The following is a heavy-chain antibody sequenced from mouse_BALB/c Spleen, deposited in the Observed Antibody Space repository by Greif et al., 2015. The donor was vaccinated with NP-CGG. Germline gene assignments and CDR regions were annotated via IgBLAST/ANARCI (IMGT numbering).Heavy chain of an antibody. CDR3: ARGTYYGLAWFAY. CDR1: GFTFSSYT. D-gene: IGHD2-10*01. Sequence: EVKLMESGGGLVQPGGSLKLSCAASGFTFSSYTMSWVRQTPEKRLEWVAYISNGGGSTYYPDTVKGRFTISRDNAKNTLFLQMSSRKSEDTAMYYCARGTYYGLAWFAYWGQGTLVSVSA. V-gene: IGHV5-12-2*01. J-gene: IGHJ3*01. CDR2: ISNGGGST.